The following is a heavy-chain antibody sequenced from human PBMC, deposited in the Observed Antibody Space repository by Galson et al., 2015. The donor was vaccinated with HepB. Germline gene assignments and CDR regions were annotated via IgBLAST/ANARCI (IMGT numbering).Heavy chain of an antibody. CDR2: ISSSSSTI. CDR3: ARGARRYSSGRSYFDY. J-gene: IGHJ4*02. D-gene: IGHD6-19*01. V-gene: IGHV3-48*02. Sequence: SLRLSCAASGFTFSSYSMNWVRQAPGKGLEWVSYISSSSSTIYYAASVKGRFTISRDNAKNSLYLQMNSLRDEDTAVYYCARGARRYSSGRSYFDYCGQGTLVTVSS. CDR1: GFTFSSYS.